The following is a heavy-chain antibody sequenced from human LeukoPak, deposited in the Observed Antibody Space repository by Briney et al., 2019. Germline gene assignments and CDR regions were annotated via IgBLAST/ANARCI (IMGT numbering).Heavy chain of an antibody. CDR1: GYTFTSYG. V-gene: IGHV1-18*01. CDR2: IRAYNGNT. Sequence: ASVKVSCKASGYTFTSYGISWVRQAPGQGLEWMGWIRAYNGNTKYAQKLQGRVTMTTDTSTSTAYMELSSLRSEDTAVYYCARAYRSLYYYYYYMDVWGEGTTVTISS. CDR3: ARAYRSLYYYYYYMDV. J-gene: IGHJ6*03. D-gene: IGHD6-13*01.